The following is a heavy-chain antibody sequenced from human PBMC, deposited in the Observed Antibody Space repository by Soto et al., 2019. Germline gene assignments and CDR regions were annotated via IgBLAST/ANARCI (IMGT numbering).Heavy chain of an antibody. D-gene: IGHD3-10*01. CDR1: GFSLTTPGMC. Sequence: SGPTLVNPRQTLTLTCTFSGFSLTTPGMCVSWIRQPPGKALEWLTVIDWDDDKYYSTSLKTRLSISMDTSKNQVVLEMTNVAPVDTATYYCAHIRGAGAYYYYPMDVWGQGTTVTVSS. J-gene: IGHJ6*02. CDR2: IDWDDDK. CDR3: AHIRGAGAYYYYPMDV. V-gene: IGHV2-70*12.